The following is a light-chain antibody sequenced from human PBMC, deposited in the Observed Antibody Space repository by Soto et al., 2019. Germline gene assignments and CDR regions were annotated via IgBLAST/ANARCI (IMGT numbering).Light chain of an antibody. Sequence: EIVMTQSPATLSVSPGERATLSCRASQSVSSSQLAWYQQKPGQAPRLLSYDASSRATGIPDRFSGSGSGTDCTLTISSLQSEDFAVYYCQQYYKWPLTFGQGTKVEIK. J-gene: IGKJ1*01. CDR2: DAS. CDR1: QSVSSS. V-gene: IGKV3D-15*01. CDR3: QQYYKWPLT.